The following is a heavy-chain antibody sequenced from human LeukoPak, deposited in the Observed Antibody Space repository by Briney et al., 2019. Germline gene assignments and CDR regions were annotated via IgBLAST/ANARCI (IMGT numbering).Heavy chain of an antibody. J-gene: IGHJ4*02. V-gene: IGHV4-4*07. Sequence: PSETLSLTCTVSGGSISSYYWSWIRQPAGKGVEWIGRIYTSGSTNYNPSLKSRVTMSVATSKNQFSLKLSSVTAADTAVYYCASYGSGSYYYFDYWGQGTLVTVSS. CDR2: IYTSGST. CDR3: ASYGSGSYYYFDY. D-gene: IGHD3-10*01. CDR1: GGSISSYY.